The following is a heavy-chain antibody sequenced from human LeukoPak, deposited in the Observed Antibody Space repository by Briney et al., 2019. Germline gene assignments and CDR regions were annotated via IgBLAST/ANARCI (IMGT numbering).Heavy chain of an antibody. CDR2: ITTNGGST. Sequence: GGSLRLSCAASGFTFSNYAMHWVRQAPGKGLEYVSAITTNGGSTFYADSVEGRFTISRDNSKNTLSLQMGSLRDDDMAVYYCAREGPRGYSHGYGNYYFDYWGQGTLVTVSS. J-gene: IGHJ4*02. CDR3: AREGPRGYSHGYGNYYFDY. CDR1: GFTFSNYA. V-gene: IGHV3-64*02. D-gene: IGHD5-18*01.